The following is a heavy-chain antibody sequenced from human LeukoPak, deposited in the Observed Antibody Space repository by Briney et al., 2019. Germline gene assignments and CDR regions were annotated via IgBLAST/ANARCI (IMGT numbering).Heavy chain of an antibody. CDR2: IYYSGST. J-gene: IGHJ6*02. D-gene: IGHD3-16*02. CDR1: GGSISSYY. CDR3: ARVRLGELSSGYYYYYGMDV. V-gene: IGHV4-59*01. Sequence: SETLSLTCTVSGGSISSYYWSWIRQPPGKGLEWIGYIYYSGSTNYNPSLKSRVTISVDTSKNQFSLKLSSVTAADTAVYYCARVRLGELSSGYYYYYGMDVWGQGTTVTVSS.